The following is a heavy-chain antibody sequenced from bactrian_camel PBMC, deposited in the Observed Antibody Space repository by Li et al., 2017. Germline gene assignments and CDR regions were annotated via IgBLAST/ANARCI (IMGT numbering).Heavy chain of an antibody. J-gene: IGHJ4*01. D-gene: IGHD1*01. CDR2: ISSDGAP. CDR1: GYDISTCE. CDR3: AACRDRRYTNDRLVYTY. V-gene: IGHV3S67*01. Sequence: DVQLVESGGGSVQAGGSLKLSCTSSGYDISTCEKGWFRQAPGKERELVSFISSDGAPTYADSVKGRFSISRDNDEGTIFLQMHNLQTEDTAVYYCAACRDRRYTNDRLVYTYWGQGTQVTVS.